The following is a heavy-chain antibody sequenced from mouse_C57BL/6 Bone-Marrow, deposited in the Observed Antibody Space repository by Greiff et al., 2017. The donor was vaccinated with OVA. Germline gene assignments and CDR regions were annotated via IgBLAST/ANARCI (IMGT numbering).Heavy chain of an antibody. J-gene: IGHJ1*03. CDR3: ANLLLLRRYFDV. D-gene: IGHD1-1*01. CDR1: GYTFTSYW. Sequence: VQLQQSGPELVKPGASVKISCKASGYTFTSYWMHWVKQRPGQGLEWIGVIDPSDSYTNYNQKFKGKATLTVDTSSSTAYMQLSSLTSEDSAVYYCANLLLLRRYFDVWGTGTTVTVSS. V-gene: IGHV1-59*01. CDR2: IDPSDSYT.